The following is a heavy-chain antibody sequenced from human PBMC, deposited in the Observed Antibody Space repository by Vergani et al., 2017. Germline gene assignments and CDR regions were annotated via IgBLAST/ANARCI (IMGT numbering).Heavy chain of an antibody. CDR1: GGSVSSGSYY. CDR3: ARDCSFLEWCPMGAFDI. CDR2: IYYSGST. J-gene: IGHJ3*02. Sequence: QVQLQESGPGLVKPSETLSLTCTVSGGSVSSGSYYWSWIRQPPGKGLEWIGYIYYSGSTNYNPSLKSRVTISVDTSKNQFSLKLSSVTAADTAVYYCARDCSFLEWCPMGAFDIWGQGTMVTVSS. D-gene: IGHD3-3*02. V-gene: IGHV4-61*01.